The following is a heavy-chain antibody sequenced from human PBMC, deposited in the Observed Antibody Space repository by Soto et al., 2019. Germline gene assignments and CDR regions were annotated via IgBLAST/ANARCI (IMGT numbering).Heavy chain of an antibody. J-gene: IGHJ5*02. D-gene: IGHD2-2*01. CDR3: ARVCRTTRRGGNWFDP. Sequence: QVQLVQSGAEVKKPGASVKVSCKASGYTFTSYDINWVRQATGQGLEWMGWMNPNSGNTGYAQKFQGRVTMTRNTSIRTAYMELSSLRSEDTAVYYCARVCRTTRRGGNWFDPWGQGTLVTVSS. V-gene: IGHV1-8*01. CDR2: MNPNSGNT. CDR1: GYTFTSYD.